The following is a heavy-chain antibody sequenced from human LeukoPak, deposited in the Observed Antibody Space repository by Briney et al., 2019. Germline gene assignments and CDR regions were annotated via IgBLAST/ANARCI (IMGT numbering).Heavy chain of an antibody. CDR3: ARRGSLAVVNDAFDI. CDR1: GGSISSSSYY. J-gene: IGHJ3*02. D-gene: IGHD3-3*02. CDR2: IYYSGST. Sequence: SETLSLTCTVSGGSISSSSYYWGWIRQPPGEGLEWIGSIYYSGSTYYNPSLKSRVTISVDTSKNQFSLKLSSVTAADTAVYYCARRGSLAVVNDAFDIWGQGTIVTVSS. V-gene: IGHV4-39*01.